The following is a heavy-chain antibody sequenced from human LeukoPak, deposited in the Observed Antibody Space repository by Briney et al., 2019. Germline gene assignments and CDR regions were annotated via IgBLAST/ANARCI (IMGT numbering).Heavy chain of an antibody. D-gene: IGHD3-16*01. CDR1: GYTFTSYA. Sequence: GASVKVSCKASGYTFTSYAMNWVRQAPGQGLEWMGGIIPIFGTANYAQKFQGRVTITTDESTSTAYMELSSLRSEDTAVYYCARDLGKEWPALYADNWFDPWGQGTLVTVSS. CDR2: IIPIFGTA. J-gene: IGHJ5*02. CDR3: ARDLGKEWPALYADNWFDP. V-gene: IGHV1-69*05.